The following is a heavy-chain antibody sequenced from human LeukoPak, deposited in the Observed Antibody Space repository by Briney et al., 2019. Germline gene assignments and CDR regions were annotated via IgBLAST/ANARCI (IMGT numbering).Heavy chain of an antibody. D-gene: IGHD6-6*01. CDR1: GYAFTSHA. Sequence: ASVKVSCKTSGYAFTSHAITWVRQVPGRGLEWLGWISSSSGNTNYTHNVRGRVTMTTDTSTSTAYMELSSLRSEDTAVYYCATLRVKSSSNNFDYWGQGTLVTVSS. V-gene: IGHV1-18*04. J-gene: IGHJ4*02. CDR3: ATLRVKSSSNNFDY. CDR2: ISSSSGNT.